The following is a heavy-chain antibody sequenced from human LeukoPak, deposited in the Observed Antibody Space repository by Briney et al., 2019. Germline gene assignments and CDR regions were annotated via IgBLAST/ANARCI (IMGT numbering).Heavy chain of an antibody. J-gene: IGHJ4*02. V-gene: IGHV3-9*03. CDR2: ISWNSGSI. CDR3: AKGAIAGELLTSSYFDY. Sequence: GRSLRLSCAASGFTFDDYAMHWVRQAPGKGLEWVSGISWNSGSIGYADSVKGRFTISRDNAKNSLYLQMNSLRAEDMALYYCAKGAIAGELLTSSYFDYWGQGTLVTVSS. D-gene: IGHD3-10*01. CDR1: GFTFDDYA.